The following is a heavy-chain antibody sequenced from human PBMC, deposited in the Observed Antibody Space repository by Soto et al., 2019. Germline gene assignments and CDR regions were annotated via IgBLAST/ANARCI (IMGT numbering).Heavy chain of an antibody. CDR3: ARRSGSSWATYYFDY. D-gene: IGHD6-13*01. V-gene: IGHV4-38-2*01. CDR2: IYHSGST. J-gene: IGHJ4*02. CDR1: GYSISSGYY. Sequence: SETLSLTCAVSGYSISSGYYWGWIRQPPGKGLEWIGSIYHSGSTYYNPSLKSRVTISVDTSKNQFSLKLSSVTAADTAVYYCARRSGSSWATYYFDYWGQGTLVTVSS.